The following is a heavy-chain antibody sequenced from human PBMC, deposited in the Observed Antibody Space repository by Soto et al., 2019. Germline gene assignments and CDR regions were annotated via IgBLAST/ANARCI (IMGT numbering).Heavy chain of an antibody. Sequence: SETLSLTCTVSGASISVHSYYWTWIRQPPGKGLEWIGSSYYSGTTYFNPSLKSRATISVDTSKNQFSLRLTSVTAADTAIYYCTRRYNWNGNYFEPWGPGALVTVS. J-gene: IGHJ5*02. CDR3: TRRYNWNGNYFEP. CDR2: SYYSGTT. D-gene: IGHD1-20*01. V-gene: IGHV4-39*01. CDR1: GASISVHSYY.